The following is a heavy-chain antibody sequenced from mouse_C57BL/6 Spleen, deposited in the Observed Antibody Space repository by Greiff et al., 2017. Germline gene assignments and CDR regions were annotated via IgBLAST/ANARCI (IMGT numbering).Heavy chain of an antibody. D-gene: IGHD4-1*01. J-gene: IGHJ3*01. CDR2: IWSGGST. CDR3: ARAQTGAWFAY. CDR1: GFSLTSYG. Sequence: QVQLQQSGPGLVQPSQSLSITCTVSGFSLTSYGVHWVRQSPGKGLEWLGVIWSGGSTDYNAAFISRLSISKDNSKSQVFFKMNSLQAADTAIYYCARAQTGAWFAYWGQGTLVTVSA. V-gene: IGHV2-2*01.